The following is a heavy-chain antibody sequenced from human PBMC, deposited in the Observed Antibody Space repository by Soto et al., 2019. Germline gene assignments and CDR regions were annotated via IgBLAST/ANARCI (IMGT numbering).Heavy chain of an antibody. CDR2: ISSSSSTI. CDR1: GFTFSSYS. V-gene: IGHV3-48*02. J-gene: IGHJ5*02. CDR3: ARDRGGYCSGGACHEASFDP. D-gene: IGHD2-15*01. Sequence: GGSLRLSCAASGFTFSSYSMNWVRQAPGKGLEWVSYISSSSSTIYYADSVKGRFTISRDNAKNSLYLQMNSLRDEDTAVYFCARDRGGYCSGGACHEASFDPWGQGTLVTVSS.